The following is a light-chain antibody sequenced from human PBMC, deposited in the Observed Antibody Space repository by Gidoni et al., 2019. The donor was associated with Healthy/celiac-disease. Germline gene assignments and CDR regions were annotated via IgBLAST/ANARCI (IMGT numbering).Light chain of an antibody. Sequence: DIQMTPSPSSLSASVGDRVTITCQASQYISNYLNWYQKKPGKAPKLLIYDASNLETGVPSRFSGSGSGTDFTLTISSLQPEDIATYYCQQYDNLPLTFGGGTKVESK. CDR3: QQYDNLPLT. CDR2: DAS. V-gene: IGKV1-33*01. J-gene: IGKJ4*01. CDR1: QYISNY.